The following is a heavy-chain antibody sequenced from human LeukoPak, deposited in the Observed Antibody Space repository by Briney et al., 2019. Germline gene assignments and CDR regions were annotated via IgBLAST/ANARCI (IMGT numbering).Heavy chain of an antibody. D-gene: IGHD5-18*01. CDR3: ARGTPRSHRIQLWTYFDY. J-gene: IGHJ4*02. CDR2: ISYDGSNK. CDR1: GFTFSSYA. Sequence: GGSLRLSCAASGFTFSSYAMHWVRQAPGKGLVWVAVISYDGSNKYYADFVKGRFTISRDNSKNTLYLQMNSLRAEDTAVYYCARGTPRSHRIQLWTYFDYWGQGTLVTVSS. V-gene: IGHV3-30*04.